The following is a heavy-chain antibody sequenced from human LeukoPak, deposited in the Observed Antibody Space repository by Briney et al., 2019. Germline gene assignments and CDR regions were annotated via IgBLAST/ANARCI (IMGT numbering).Heavy chain of an antibody. J-gene: IGHJ3*02. D-gene: IGHD4-23*01. CDR3: ARQPMTTVVPRAFDI. V-gene: IGHV1-69*05. CDR2: IIPIFGTA. Sequence: ASVKVSCKASGGTFSSYAISWVRQAPGQGLEWMGGIIPIFGTANYAQKFQGRVTITTDESTSTAYMELSSLRSEDTAVYYCARQPMTTVVPRAFDIWGQGTMVTVSS. CDR1: GGTFSSYA.